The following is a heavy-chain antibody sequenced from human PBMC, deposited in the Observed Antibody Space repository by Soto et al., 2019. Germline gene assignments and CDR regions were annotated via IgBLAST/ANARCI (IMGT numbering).Heavy chain of an antibody. CDR1: GGTFSSYA. D-gene: IGHD5-18*01. CDR2: IIPIFGTA. J-gene: IGHJ4*02. V-gene: IGHV1-69*13. Sequence: GASVKVSCKASGGTFSSYAISWVRQAPGQGLEWMGGIIPIFGTANYAQKFQGRVTITADESTSTAYMELSSLRSEDTAVYYCARGNGFGSYGPWVFDYWGQGTLVTVSS. CDR3: ARGNGFGSYGPWVFDY.